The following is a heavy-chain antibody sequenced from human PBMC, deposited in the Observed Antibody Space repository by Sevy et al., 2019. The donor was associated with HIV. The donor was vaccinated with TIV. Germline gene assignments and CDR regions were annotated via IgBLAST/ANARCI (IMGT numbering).Heavy chain of an antibody. V-gene: IGHV4-38-2*01. D-gene: IGHD2-15*01. CDR1: NYSISSGYY. J-gene: IGHJ6*02. Sequence: SETLSLTCAVSNYSISSGYYWGWTRQSPGKGLEWIGNIYHSGSTYYNPSLKSRVTISVDASKNYFSLRLTSVTAADTAVYYCARASGGDRLDYYGMDVWGQGTTVTVSS. CDR3: ARASGGDRLDYYGMDV. CDR2: IYHSGST.